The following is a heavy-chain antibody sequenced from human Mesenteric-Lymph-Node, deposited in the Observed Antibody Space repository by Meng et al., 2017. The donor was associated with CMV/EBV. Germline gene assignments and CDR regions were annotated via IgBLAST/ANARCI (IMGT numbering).Heavy chain of an antibody. V-gene: IGHV3-48*03. CDR2: ISGNGRTT. CDR1: GFTFSSYE. J-gene: IGHJ4*02. CDR3: ARGLHY. Sequence: GESLKISCAASGFTFSSYEMNWVRQAPGKGLEWVSYISGNGRTTYYVDSVKGRFTISRDNTKNSLYLQMNSLRVEDTAVYYCARGLHYWGQGTLVTVSS.